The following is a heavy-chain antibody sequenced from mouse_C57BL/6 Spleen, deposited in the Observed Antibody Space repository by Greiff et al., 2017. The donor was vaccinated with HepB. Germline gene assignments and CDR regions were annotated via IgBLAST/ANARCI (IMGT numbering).Heavy chain of an antibody. D-gene: IGHD1-1*01. CDR1: GFSLTSYG. J-gene: IGHJ1*03. CDR2: IWRGGST. Sequence: VQLVESGPGLVQPSQSLSITCTVSGFSLTSYGVHWVRQSPGKGLEWLGVIWRGGSTDYNAAFMSRLSITKDNSKSQVFFKMNSLQADDTAIYYCAKNKDYGKGWYFDVWGTGTTVTVSS. CDR3: AKNKDYGKGWYFDV. V-gene: IGHV2-5*01.